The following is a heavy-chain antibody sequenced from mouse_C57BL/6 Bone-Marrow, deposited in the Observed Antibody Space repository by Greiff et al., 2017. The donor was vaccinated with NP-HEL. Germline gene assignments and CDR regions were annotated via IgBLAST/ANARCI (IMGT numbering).Heavy chain of an antibody. CDR1: GFTFSDYS. Sequence: SSGGLVKPGSSMKLSCTASGFTFSDYSMAWVRQVPEKGLEWVANINYDGSSTYYLDSLKSRFIISRDNAKNILYLQMSSLKSEDTATYYCAREGGLRRRTYAMDYWGQGTSVTVSS. CDR2: INYDGSST. J-gene: IGHJ4*01. V-gene: IGHV5-16*01. D-gene: IGHD2-4*01. CDR3: AREGGLRRRTYAMDY.